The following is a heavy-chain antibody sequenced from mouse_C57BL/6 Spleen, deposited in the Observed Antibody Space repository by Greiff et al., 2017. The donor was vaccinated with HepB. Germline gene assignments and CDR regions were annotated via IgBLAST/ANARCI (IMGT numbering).Heavy chain of an antibody. Sequence: QVQLQQPGAELVRPGSSVKLSCKASGYTFTSYWMHWVKQRPIQGLEWIGNIDPSDSETHYNQKFKDKATLTVDKSSSTAYMQLSSLTSEDSAIYYCARRGPEDYFDYWGQGTTLTVSS. CDR3: ARRGPEDYFDY. D-gene: IGHD3-3*01. V-gene: IGHV1-52*01. J-gene: IGHJ2*01. CDR2: IDPSDSET. CDR1: GYTFTSYW.